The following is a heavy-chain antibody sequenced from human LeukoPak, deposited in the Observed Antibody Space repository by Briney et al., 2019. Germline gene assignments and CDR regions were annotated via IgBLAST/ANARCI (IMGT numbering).Heavy chain of an antibody. D-gene: IGHD2-2*01. CDR2: IYYSGST. Sequence: SETLSLTCTVSGGSISSYYWSWIRQPPGKGLEWIGYIYYSGSTNYNPSLKSRVTISVDTSKNQFSLKLSSVTAADTAVYYCARDPEDIVVVPAASLKTYYYYYYGMDVWGQGTTVTVSS. CDR1: GGSISSYY. J-gene: IGHJ6*02. V-gene: IGHV4-59*01. CDR3: ARDPEDIVVVPAASLKTYYYYYYGMDV.